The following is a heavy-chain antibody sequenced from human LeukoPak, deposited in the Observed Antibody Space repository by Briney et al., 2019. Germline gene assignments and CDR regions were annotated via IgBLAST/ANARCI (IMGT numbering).Heavy chain of an antibody. CDR3: ARVSPGYSGYVWDRDY. CDR2: IYYSGSA. Sequence: PSQILSLTCTVSGGSISSGGYYWSWIRQHPGKGLEWIGYIYYSGSAYYNPSLKSRVTISADSSKNQFSLKVSSVTVADTAVYYCARVSPGYSGYVWDRDYWGQGTLVTVSS. CDR1: GGSISSGGYY. J-gene: IGHJ4*02. V-gene: IGHV4-31*03. D-gene: IGHD5-12*01.